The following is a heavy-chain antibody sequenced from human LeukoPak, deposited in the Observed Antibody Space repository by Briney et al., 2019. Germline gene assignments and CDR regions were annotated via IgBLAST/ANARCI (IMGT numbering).Heavy chain of an antibody. Sequence: TGGSLRLSCAASGFTFTEYYMSWIRQAPGKGLWWLADISSTADIVAYGDSVRGRFTISRDYAEDSLYLQMNSLRVEDTAVYYCAREKVAGAFDHWSQGTLVTVSS. CDR1: GFTFTEYY. V-gene: IGHV3-11*01. CDR2: ISSTADIV. J-gene: IGHJ4*02. D-gene: IGHD6-19*01. CDR3: AREKVAGAFDH.